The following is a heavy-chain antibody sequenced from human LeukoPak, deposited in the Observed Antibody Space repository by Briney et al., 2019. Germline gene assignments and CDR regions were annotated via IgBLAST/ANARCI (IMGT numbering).Heavy chain of an antibody. CDR2: VYYTGST. Sequence: SETLSLTCTVSGGPISSYYWSWVRQPPGKGLEWIGFVYYTGSTNYSPSLKSRVTISVDTSKNQFSLKLRSVTAADTAVYYCARISSSNWYNERGAFDVWGQGTMVTVSS. CDR1: GGPISSYY. V-gene: IGHV4-59*01. J-gene: IGHJ3*01. D-gene: IGHD6-13*01. CDR3: ARISSSNWYNERGAFDV.